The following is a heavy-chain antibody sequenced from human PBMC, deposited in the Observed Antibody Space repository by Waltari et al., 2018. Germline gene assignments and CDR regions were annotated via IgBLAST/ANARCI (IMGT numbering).Heavy chain of an antibody. V-gene: IGHV1-69*01. Sequence: QSPGKGLEGMGGIIHNCGTANYAQKFQGRVTITADESTSTAYMELSSLRSEDTAVYYCARRHLGAFDIWGQGTMVTVSS. J-gene: IGHJ3*02. CDR2: IIHNCGTA. D-gene: IGHD3-16*01. CDR3: ARRHLGAFDI.